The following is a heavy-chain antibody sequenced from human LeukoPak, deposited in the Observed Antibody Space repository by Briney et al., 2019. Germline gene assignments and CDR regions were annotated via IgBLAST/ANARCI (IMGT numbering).Heavy chain of an antibody. CDR1: GDSMSSYY. V-gene: IGHV4-59*01. CDR2: IYYSGST. Sequence: SETLSLTCTVSGDSMSSYYWGWIRQPPGKGLEWIGYIYYSGSTNYNPSLKSRVTISVDTSKNQFSLKLSSVTAADTAVYYCASGYDTFDIWGQGTMVTVSS. J-gene: IGHJ3*02. CDR3: ASGYDTFDI. D-gene: IGHD3-22*01.